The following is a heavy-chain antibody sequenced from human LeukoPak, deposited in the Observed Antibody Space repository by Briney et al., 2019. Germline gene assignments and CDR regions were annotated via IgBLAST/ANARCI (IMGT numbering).Heavy chain of an antibody. CDR3: ARDGYCSSTSCYVYYYYGMDV. CDR2: ISAYNGST. V-gene: IGHV1-18*04. CDR1: GYSFTSYG. Sequence: ASVKVSCTASGYSFTSYGISWGRQAPGPGLEGMGWISAYNGSTNYAQKLQGRVTMTTDTSTSTAYMELRSLRSDDTAVYYCARDGYCSSTSCYVYYYYGMDVWGKGTTVTVSS. D-gene: IGHD2-2*03. J-gene: IGHJ6*04.